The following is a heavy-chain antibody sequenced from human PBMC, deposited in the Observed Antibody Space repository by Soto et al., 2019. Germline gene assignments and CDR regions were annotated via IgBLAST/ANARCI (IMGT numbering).Heavy chain of an antibody. Sequence: SETLSLTCTVSGDSISTSSYYWAWIRQPPGKGLEWIGNIFYRGSSYYSSSLKSRVTISVDTSKNQFSLKLTSVTAADTAIYFCASAYCSAGLCDPPGHRGQGALDPVTP. CDR2: IFYRGSS. V-gene: IGHV4-39*01. J-gene: IGHJ1*01. CDR3: ASAYCSAGLCDPPGH. CDR1: GDSISTSSYY. D-gene: IGHD2-15*01.